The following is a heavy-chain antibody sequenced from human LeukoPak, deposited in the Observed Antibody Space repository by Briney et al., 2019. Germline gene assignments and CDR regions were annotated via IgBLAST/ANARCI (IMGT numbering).Heavy chain of an antibody. Sequence: GGSLRLSCAASGFTVSSNYMSWVRQAPGKGLEWVSVIYSGGSTYYADSVKGRFTISRDNSKNTLYPQMNSLRAEDTAVYYCARDLSYDSSGYYDYWGQGTLVTVSS. V-gene: IGHV3-66*01. CDR3: ARDLSYDSSGYYDY. D-gene: IGHD3-22*01. CDR1: GFTVSSNY. CDR2: IYSGGST. J-gene: IGHJ4*02.